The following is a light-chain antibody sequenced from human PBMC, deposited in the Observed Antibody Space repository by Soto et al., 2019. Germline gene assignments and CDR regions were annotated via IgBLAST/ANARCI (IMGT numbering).Light chain of an antibody. V-gene: IGLV2-14*01. J-gene: IGLJ1*01. Sequence: QSALTQPASVSGSPGQSITISCTGTSSDAGDYKDFCWYQQHPGKAPKLMIYDVSHRPSGVSDRFSGSKSGNTASLTISGLQAEDEADYYCSSDTISSSRYVFGSGTKLTVL. CDR2: DVS. CDR3: SSDTISSSRYV. CDR1: SSDAGDYKD.